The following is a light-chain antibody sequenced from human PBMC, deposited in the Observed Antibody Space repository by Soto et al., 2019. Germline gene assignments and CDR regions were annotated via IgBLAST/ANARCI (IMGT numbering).Light chain of an antibody. V-gene: IGKV3-11*01. CDR1: QSVSSF. Sequence: EVVLTQSPGTLSLSPGERATLSCRASQSVSSFLAWYQQRPGQPPRLLIYDASNRAAGIPARFSGSGSGTDYTLTISSLEPEDFAIYYCQQRSNWHLTFGGGTKVEIK. CDR3: QQRSNWHLT. J-gene: IGKJ4*01. CDR2: DAS.